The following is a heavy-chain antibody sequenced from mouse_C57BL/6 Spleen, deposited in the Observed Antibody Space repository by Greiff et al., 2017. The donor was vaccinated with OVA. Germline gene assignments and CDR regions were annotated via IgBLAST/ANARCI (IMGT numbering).Heavy chain of an antibody. CDR1: GYTFTSYC. CDR2: IHPNSGST. V-gene: IGHV1-64*01. D-gene: IGHD2-4*01. J-gene: IGHJ3*01. CDR3: ARELNYEAWFAY. Sequence: QVQLQQPGAELVKPGASVKLSCKASGYTFTSYCMHWVKQRPGQGLEWIGMIHPNSGSTNYTEKFKSKATMTADKSSSTAYMPLSSLTSEDSAVYYGARELNYEAWFAYWGQGTLVTVSA.